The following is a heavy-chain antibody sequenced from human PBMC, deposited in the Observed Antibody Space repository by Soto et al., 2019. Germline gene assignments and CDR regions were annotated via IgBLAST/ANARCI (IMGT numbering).Heavy chain of an antibody. D-gene: IGHD3-22*01. CDR1: GFTFTSYE. CDR2: ISSSGSTI. CDR3: ARNYYSDSSGYYVAFDP. V-gene: IGHV3-48*03. Sequence: GGSLRLSCAASGFTFTSYEMNWVRQAPGKGLEWVSYISSSGSTIYYADSVKGRLTISRDNAKNSMYLQMNSLRAEDTAVYYCARNYYSDSSGYYVAFDPWGQGTLVTVSS. J-gene: IGHJ5*02.